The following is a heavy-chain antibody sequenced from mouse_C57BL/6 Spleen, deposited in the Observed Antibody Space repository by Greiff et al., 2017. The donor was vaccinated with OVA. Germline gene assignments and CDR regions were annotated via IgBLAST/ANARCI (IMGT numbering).Heavy chain of an antibody. CDR1: GYTFTSYW. D-gene: IGHD2-4*01. CDR3: AFYYDYTLDY. Sequence: VQLQQPGAELVRPGSSVKLSCKASGYTFTSYWMHWVKQRPIQGLEWIGNIDPSDSETHYNQKFKDKATLTVDKSSSTAYMQLSSLTSEDSAVYYCAFYYDYTLDYWGQGTTLTVSS. J-gene: IGHJ2*01. V-gene: IGHV1-52*01. CDR2: IDPSDSET.